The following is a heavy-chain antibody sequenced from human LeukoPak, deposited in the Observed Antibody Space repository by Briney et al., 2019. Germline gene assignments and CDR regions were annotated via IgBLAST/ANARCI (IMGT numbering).Heavy chain of an antibody. CDR3: AKEREYCSSGSCHYDLDV. J-gene: IGHJ6*02. CDR1: GASISSYY. CDR2: MHYSGST. V-gene: IGHV4-59*01. Sequence: SETLSLTCTVSGASISSYYWNWIRQPPGKGLEWIGYMHYSGSTNYNPSLKSRVTISVDTSKNQFSLKLSSVTAADTAVYYCAKEREYCSSGSCHYDLDVWGQGTTVTVSS. D-gene: IGHD2-15*01.